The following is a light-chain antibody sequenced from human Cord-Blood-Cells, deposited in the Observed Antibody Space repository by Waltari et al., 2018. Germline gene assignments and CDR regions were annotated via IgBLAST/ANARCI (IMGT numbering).Light chain of an antibody. V-gene: IGKV3-15*01. CDR3: QQYKNWPPT. CDR1: KSVSSN. J-gene: IGKJ1*01. Sequence: EIVMTQSPATLSVSQCERATRSCRASKSVSSNLAWYQQNPGQAPRLRIYGASTRASVIPARFSGSGAGTEFTLTISSLQSEDFAVYDCQQYKNWPPTFGQGTKVEIK. CDR2: GAS.